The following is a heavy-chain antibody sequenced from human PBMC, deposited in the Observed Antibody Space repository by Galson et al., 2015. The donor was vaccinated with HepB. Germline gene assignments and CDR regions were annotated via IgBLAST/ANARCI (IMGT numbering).Heavy chain of an antibody. J-gene: IGHJ4*02. Sequence: SVKVSCKASGYSFTSYDISWLRQARGQGLEWMGWISTYNNNTHYAQKLQGRVTMTTDTSTSTAYMELRSLRSDDTAVYYCAREGLHLGELTAQFDYWGQGTLVTVSS. CDR3: AREGLHLGELTAQFDY. V-gene: IGHV1-18*01. D-gene: IGHD3-16*01. CDR2: ISTYNNNT. CDR1: GYSFTSYD.